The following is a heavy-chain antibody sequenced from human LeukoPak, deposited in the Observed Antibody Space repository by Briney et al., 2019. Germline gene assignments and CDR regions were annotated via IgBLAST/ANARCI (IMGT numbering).Heavy chain of an antibody. Sequence: PGGSLRLSCAASGFTFTTYWMTWVRQAPGKGLEWVAHINQDGSERYYVDSVKGRFTISRDNVENSLYLQMNSLRADDTAVYYCARRIAGRGSPFDYWGQGTLVTVSS. J-gene: IGHJ4*02. CDR2: INQDGSER. CDR3: ARRIAGRGSPFDY. D-gene: IGHD6-13*01. CDR1: GFTFTTYW. V-gene: IGHV3-7*01.